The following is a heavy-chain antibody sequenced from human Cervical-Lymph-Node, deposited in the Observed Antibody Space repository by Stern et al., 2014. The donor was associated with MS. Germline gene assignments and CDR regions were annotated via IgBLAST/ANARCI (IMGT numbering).Heavy chain of an antibody. J-gene: IGHJ5*02. CDR2: IIPVLSTI. V-gene: IGHV1-69*01. CDR3: ARRGSARRGSGWLDP. D-gene: IGHD3-10*01. CDR1: GGTSNSHG. Sequence: VHLVESGAEVKKPGSSVKVSCKASGGTSNSHGISWGRQAPGQGLEWMGGIIPVLSTIDYAQKFQGRVTITADESTSTTYMELSSLRSEDTAVYYCARRGSARRGSGWLDPWGQGTLVTVSS.